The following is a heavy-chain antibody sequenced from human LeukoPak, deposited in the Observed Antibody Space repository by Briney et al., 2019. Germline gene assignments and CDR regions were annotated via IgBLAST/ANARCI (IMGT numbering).Heavy chain of an antibody. CDR1: GYTVTSYY. J-gene: IGHJ6*02. CDR2: INPSGGST. D-gene: IGHD5-18*01. Sequence: ASVKVSCKASGYTVTSYYMHWVRQAPGQGLEWMGIINPSGGSTSYAQTFQGRVTITRDTSTSTVYMELSSLRSEDTAVYYCAREMVDTAMVYYYYYGMDVWGQGTTVTVSS. CDR3: AREMVDTAMVYYYYYGMDV. V-gene: IGHV1-46*01.